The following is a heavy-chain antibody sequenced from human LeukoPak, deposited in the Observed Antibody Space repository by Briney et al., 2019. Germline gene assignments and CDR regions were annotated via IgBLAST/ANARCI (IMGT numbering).Heavy chain of an antibody. Sequence: ASVKVSCKVSGYTLTELSMHWVRQAPGKGLEWMGGFDPEDGETIYAQKFQGRVTMTEDTSTDTAYMELSSLRSDDTAVYYCARDRWYYYDSGSYFDAFDIWGQGTMVTVSS. J-gene: IGHJ3*02. D-gene: IGHD3-10*01. CDR3: ARDRWYYYDSGSYFDAFDI. CDR2: FDPEDGET. CDR1: GYTLTELS. V-gene: IGHV1-24*01.